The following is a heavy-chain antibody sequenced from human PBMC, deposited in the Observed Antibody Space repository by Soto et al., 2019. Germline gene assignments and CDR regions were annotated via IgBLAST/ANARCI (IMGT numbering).Heavy chain of an antibody. CDR3: ARGPLVVLTYFGS. Sequence: QVQLVQSGTEVKKPGSSVKVSCKASGGTFRNYPINWVRQAPGQGLEWMGSIFPLTDIPDYAQNFQARLTISADKSTSTDYMELRSLTSDDTAMYFCARGPLVVLTYFGSWGQGTLVTVAS. V-gene: IGHV1-69*02. J-gene: IGHJ4*02. CDR1: GGTFRNYP. CDR2: IFPLTDIP.